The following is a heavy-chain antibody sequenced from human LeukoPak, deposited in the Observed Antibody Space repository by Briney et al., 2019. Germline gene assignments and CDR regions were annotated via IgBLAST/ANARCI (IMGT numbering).Heavy chain of an antibody. CDR1: GYTFTSYG. V-gene: IGHV1-18*01. J-gene: IGHJ4*02. CDR2: VSAYNGNT. CDR3: ARGRLWFGELLSEDFDY. Sequence: GASVKVSCKASGYTFTSYGISWVRQAPGQGLEWMGWVSAYNGNTNYAQKFQGRVTMTRNTSISTAYMELSSLRSEDTAVYYCARGRLWFGELLSEDFDYWGQGTLVTVSS. D-gene: IGHD3-10*01.